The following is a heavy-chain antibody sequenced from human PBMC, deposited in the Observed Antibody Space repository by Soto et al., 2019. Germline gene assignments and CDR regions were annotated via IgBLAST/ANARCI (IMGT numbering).Heavy chain of an antibody. CDR1: GASISNTDW. D-gene: IGHD1-26*01. CDR3: AIPGAGDFDY. V-gene: IGHV4-4*02. Sequence: SETLSLTCAVSGASISNTDWWSWVRQPPGKGLEWIGEIYHSGTTNCDPSLKSRVTISLDKSKSLFSLTLTSLTAADTAVYYCAIPGAGDFDYWGQGTLVTVSS. J-gene: IGHJ4*02. CDR2: IYHSGTT.